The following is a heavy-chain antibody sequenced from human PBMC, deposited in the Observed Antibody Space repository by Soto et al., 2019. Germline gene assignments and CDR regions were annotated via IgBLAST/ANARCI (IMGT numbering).Heavy chain of an antibody. Sequence: SETLSLTCTVSGGSISSSYWSWIRQPPGKGLEWIGYIYHSGSTYYNPSLKSRVTISVDRSKNQFSLKLSSVTAADTAVYYCARTPTPWGQGTLVTVSS. V-gene: IGHV4-59*12. D-gene: IGHD1-26*01. CDR2: IYHSGST. J-gene: IGHJ5*02. CDR3: ARTPTP. CDR1: GGSISSSY.